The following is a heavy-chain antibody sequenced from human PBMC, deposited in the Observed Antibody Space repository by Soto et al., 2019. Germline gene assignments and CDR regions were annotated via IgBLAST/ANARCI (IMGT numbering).Heavy chain of an antibody. J-gene: IGHJ4*02. V-gene: IGHV3-23*01. CDR1: GFTFSSYA. CDR2: ISGSGGST. CDR3: AKDDYSNYETPTYYFDY. D-gene: IGHD4-4*01. Sequence: GGSLRLSCAASGFTFSSYAMSWVRQAPGKGLEWVSAISGSGGSTYYADSVKGRFTISRDNSKNTLYLQMNSLRAEDTAVYYCAKDDYSNYETPTYYFDYWGQGTLVTVSS.